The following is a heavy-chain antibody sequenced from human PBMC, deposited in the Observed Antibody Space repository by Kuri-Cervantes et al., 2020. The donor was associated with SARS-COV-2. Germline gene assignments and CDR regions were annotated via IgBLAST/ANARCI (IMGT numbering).Heavy chain of an antibody. D-gene: IGHD6-13*01. CDR1: GYSISSGYY. J-gene: IGHJ6*02. CDR2: IHHSGST. V-gene: IGHV4-38-2*01. Sequence: SQTLSLTCAVSGYSISSGYYWGWIRQPPGKGLEWIGSIHHSGSTYYNPSLKSRVTISVDTSKNQFSLKLSSVTAADTAVYYCARVVRAAAGTYYYGMDVWGQGTTITVSS. CDR3: ARVVRAAAGTYYYGMDV.